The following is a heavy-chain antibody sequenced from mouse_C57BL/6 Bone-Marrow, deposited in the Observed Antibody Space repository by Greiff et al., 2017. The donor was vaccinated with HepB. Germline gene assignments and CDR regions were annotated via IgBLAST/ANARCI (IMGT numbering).Heavy chain of an antibody. D-gene: IGHD1-1*01. CDR1: GFSLTSYG. CDR3: ARNGYYGSSFYFDY. CDR2: IWSGGST. J-gene: IGHJ2*01. Sequence: VQRVESGPGLVQPSQRLSITCTVSGFSLTSYGVHWVRQSPGKGLEWLGVIWSGGSTDYNAAFISRLSISKDNSKSQVFFKMNSLQADDTAIYYCARNGYYGSSFYFDYWGQGTTLTVSS. V-gene: IGHV2-2*01.